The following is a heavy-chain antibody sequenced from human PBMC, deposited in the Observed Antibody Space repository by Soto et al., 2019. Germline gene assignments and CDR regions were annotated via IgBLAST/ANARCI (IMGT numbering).Heavy chain of an antibody. D-gene: IGHD3-22*01. CDR3: ARESYNYYDSSGCDYGLDY. CDR2: ISAYNGNT. Sequence: QVQLVQSGAEVKKPGASVKVSSKASGYTFTSYGISWVRQAPGQGLEWMGWISAYNGNTNYAQKLQGRVTMTTDTSTSTAYMELRSLRSDDTAVYYCARESYNYYDSSGCDYGLDYWGQGTLVTVSS. CDR1: GYTFTSYG. V-gene: IGHV1-18*01. J-gene: IGHJ4*02.